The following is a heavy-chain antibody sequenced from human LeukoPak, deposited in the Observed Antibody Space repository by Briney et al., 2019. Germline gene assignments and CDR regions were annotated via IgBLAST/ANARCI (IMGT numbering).Heavy chain of an antibody. CDR1: GFTFSSYG. CDR2: ISYDGSNK. CDR3: AKRGTVVQGMLLTDFDY. J-gene: IGHJ4*02. V-gene: IGHV3-30*18. Sequence: GGSLRLSCAASGFTFSSYGMHWVRQAPGKGLEWVAVISYDGSNKYYADSVKGRFTISRDNSKNTLHLQMNSLRAEDTAVYYCAKRGTVVQGMLLTDFDYWGQGTLVTVSS. D-gene: IGHD3-10*01.